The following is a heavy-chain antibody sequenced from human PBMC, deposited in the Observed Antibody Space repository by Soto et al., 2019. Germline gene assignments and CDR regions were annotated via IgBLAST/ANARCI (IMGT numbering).Heavy chain of an antibody. V-gene: IGHV3-49*03. J-gene: IGHJ6*02. CDR2: IRSKAYGGTT. Sequence: GGSLRLSCTASGFTFGDYAMSWFRQAPGKGLEWVGFIRSKAYGGTTEYAASVKGRFTISRDDSKSIAYLQMNSLKTEDTAVYYCTRDLQSPYYYYGMDVWGQGTTVTVSS. D-gene: IGHD1-1*01. CDR3: TRDLQSPYYYYGMDV. CDR1: GFTFGDYA.